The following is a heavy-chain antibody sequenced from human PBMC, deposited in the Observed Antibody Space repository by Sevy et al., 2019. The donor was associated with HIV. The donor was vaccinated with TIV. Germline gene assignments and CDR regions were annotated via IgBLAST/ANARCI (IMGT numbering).Heavy chain of an antibody. CDR3: ARHRAAAWGANWFDP. CDR2: IYYSGST. Sequence: SETLSLTCTVSGGSISSSSYYWGWIHQPPGKGLEWIGGIYYSGSTYYNPSLTSRVTISVDTSKNQFSLKLSSVTAADTAVYYCARHRAAAWGANWFDPWGQGTLVTVSS. V-gene: IGHV4-39*01. CDR1: GGSISSSSYY. J-gene: IGHJ5*02. D-gene: IGHD6-13*01.